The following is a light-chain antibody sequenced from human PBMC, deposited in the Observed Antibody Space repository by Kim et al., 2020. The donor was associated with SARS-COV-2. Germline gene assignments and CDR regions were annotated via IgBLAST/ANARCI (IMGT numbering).Light chain of an antibody. CDR3: QQYNDWSLIT. CDR2: GAS. CDR1: QYITNN. V-gene: IGKV3D-15*01. J-gene: IGKJ5*01. Sequence: IVMTQSLATLSVSPGERATLSCGASQYITNNLAWYQQKPGQAPRLLIYGASTRATGTPARFSGSGSGTEFTLTISSLQSDDSAIYYCQQYNDWSLITFGQGTRLEIK.